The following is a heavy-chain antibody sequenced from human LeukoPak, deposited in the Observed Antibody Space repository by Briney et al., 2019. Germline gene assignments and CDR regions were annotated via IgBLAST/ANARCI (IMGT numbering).Heavy chain of an antibody. V-gene: IGHV4-59*01. J-gene: IGHJ4*02. CDR2: VSDGGRT. Sequence: PSETLSLTCSVSGGSTTSYYWSWIRQPPGKGRGWIGHVSDGGRTNYSPSLRSRVSISVDTSKNQFSLKLNSVTAADTAVYFCARASTTFDDWGQGTLVTVSS. D-gene: IGHD1-14*01. CDR1: GGSTTSYY. CDR3: ARASTTFDD.